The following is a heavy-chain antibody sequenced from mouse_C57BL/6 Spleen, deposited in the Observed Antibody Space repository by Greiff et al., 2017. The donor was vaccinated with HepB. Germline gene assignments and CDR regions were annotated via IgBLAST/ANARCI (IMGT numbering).Heavy chain of an antibody. CDR1: GFNIKDDY. Sequence: VQLKESGAELVRPGASVKLSCTASGFNIKDDYMHWVKQRPEQGLEWIGWIDPENGDTEYASKFQGKATITADTSSNTAYLQLSSLTSEDTAVYCCTTRYGYDGFGYWGQRTLVTVSA. CDR3: TTRYGYDGFGY. J-gene: IGHJ3*01. CDR2: IDPENGDT. V-gene: IGHV14-4*01. D-gene: IGHD2-2*01.